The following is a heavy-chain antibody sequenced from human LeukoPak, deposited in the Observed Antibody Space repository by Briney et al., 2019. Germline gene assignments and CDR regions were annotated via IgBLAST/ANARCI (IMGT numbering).Heavy chain of an antibody. J-gene: IGHJ2*01. Sequence: PSETLSLTCAVYGGSFSGYYWSWIRQPPGKGLEWIGEINHSGSTNYNPSLKSRVTISVDTSKNQFSLKLSSVTAADTAVYYCARRLGYCSSTSCYTSRYFDLWGRGTLVTVSS. CDR3: ARRLGYCSSTSCYTSRYFDL. D-gene: IGHD2-2*02. CDR1: GGSFSGYY. CDR2: INHSGST. V-gene: IGHV4-34*01.